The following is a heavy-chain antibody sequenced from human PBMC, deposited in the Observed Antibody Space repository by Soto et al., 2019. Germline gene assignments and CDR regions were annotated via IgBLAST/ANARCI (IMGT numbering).Heavy chain of an antibody. Sequence: GESLKISCKGSGYSFTSYWIGWVRQMPGKGLEWMGIIYPGDSDTRYSPSFQGQVTISADKSISTAYLQWSSLKASDTAMYYCARHHTAVPAAIRDYPFDIWGQGTMVTVSS. CDR1: GYSFTSYW. CDR2: IYPGDSDT. CDR3: ARHHTAVPAAIRDYPFDI. D-gene: IGHD2-2*02. J-gene: IGHJ3*02. V-gene: IGHV5-51*01.